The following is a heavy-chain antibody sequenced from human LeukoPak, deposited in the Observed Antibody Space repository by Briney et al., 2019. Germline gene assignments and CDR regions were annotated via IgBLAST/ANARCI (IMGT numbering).Heavy chain of an antibody. D-gene: IGHD6-6*01. J-gene: IGHJ4*02. CDR3: ANNNSSSGPRGY. Sequence: GGSLRLSCAASGFTFSSYGMHWVRQAPGKGLEWVAFIRYDGSNKYYADSVKGRFTISRDNSKNTLYLQMNSLRAEDTAVYYCANNNSSSGPRGYWGQGTLVTVSS. V-gene: IGHV3-30*02. CDR1: GFTFSSYG. CDR2: IRYDGSNK.